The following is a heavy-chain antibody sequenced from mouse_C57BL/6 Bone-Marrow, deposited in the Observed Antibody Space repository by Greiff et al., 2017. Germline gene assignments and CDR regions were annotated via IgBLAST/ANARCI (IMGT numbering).Heavy chain of an antibody. Sequence: VQLQQSGPELVKPGASVKISCKASGYTFTDYYMNWVKQSHGKSLEWIGDINPNNGGTSYNQKFKGKATLTVDKSSGTAYMELRSLTSEDSAVYYCAYYGSSYPYWYFDVWGTGTTVTVTS. J-gene: IGHJ1*03. CDR1: GYTFTDYY. CDR3: AYYGSSYPYWYFDV. CDR2: INPNNGGT. V-gene: IGHV1-26*01. D-gene: IGHD1-1*01.